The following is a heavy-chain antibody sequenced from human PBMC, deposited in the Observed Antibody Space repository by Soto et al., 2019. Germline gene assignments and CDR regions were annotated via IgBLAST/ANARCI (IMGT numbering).Heavy chain of an antibody. D-gene: IGHD3-16*02. CDR2: ISGSGGST. V-gene: IGHV3-23*01. Sequence: WWSLRLSCSASVFTFSSYAMSWCRQAPGKGLEWVSAISGSGGSTYYADSVKGRFTISRDNSKNTLYLQMNSLRAEDTAVYYCAKDQPVWGSYRHHQSFDYWGQGTLVTVSS. J-gene: IGHJ4*02. CDR3: AKDQPVWGSYRHHQSFDY. CDR1: VFTFSSYA.